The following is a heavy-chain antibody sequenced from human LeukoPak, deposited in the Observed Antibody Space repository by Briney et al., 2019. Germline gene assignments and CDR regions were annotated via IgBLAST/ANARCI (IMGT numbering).Heavy chain of an antibody. CDR2: IYYSGST. CDR1: GGSISSYY. V-gene: IGHV4-59*01. J-gene: IGHJ4*02. D-gene: IGHD3-10*01. Sequence: SETLSLACTVSGGSISSYYWSWIRQPPGKGLEWIGYIYYSGSTNYNPSLKSRVTISVDTSKNQFSLKLSSVTAADTAVYYCARWDYYGSGLYFDYWGQGTLVTVSS. CDR3: ARWDYYGSGLYFDY.